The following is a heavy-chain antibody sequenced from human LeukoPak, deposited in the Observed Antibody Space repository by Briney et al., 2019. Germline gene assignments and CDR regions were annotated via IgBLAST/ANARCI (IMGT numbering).Heavy chain of an antibody. CDR1: GFTFSSYW. CDR2: IIVGGGST. V-gene: IGHV3-23*01. CDR3: AKLGQVKSVVAAREIYFDY. Sequence: PGGSLRLSCAASGFTFSSYWMSWVRQAPGKGWVWFPPIIVGGGSTYYADSVKGRFTISRDNSKNTLYLQMNSLRAEDTAVYYCAKLGQVKSVVAAREIYFDYWGQGTLVTVSS. J-gene: IGHJ4*02. D-gene: IGHD2-15*01.